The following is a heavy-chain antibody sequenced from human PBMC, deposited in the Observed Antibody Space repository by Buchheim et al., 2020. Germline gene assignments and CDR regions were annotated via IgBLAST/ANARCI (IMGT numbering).Heavy chain of an antibody. D-gene: IGHD6-13*01. CDR3: AGGNADKPGTLDY. V-gene: IGHV4-59*01. J-gene: IGHJ4*02. CDR2: TYSRCTT. Sequence: QVQLQESGPGLVKPSETLSLTCTVSGVSISTYYWTWIRQPPGQGLDWISYTYSRCTTRYNPSPTLRITITEDTYKNQLSFEVRSVTAADTAVYYCAGGNADKPGTLDYWGQGTL. CDR1: GVSISTYY.